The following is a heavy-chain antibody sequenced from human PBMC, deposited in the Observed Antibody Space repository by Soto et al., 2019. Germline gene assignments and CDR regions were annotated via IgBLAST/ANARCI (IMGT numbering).Heavy chain of an antibody. D-gene: IGHD6-13*01. J-gene: IGHJ4*02. CDR3: ARDYNGLGY. CDR1: GFTFSSYW. Sequence: EVQLAESGGCLVQPGGSLRLSCAASGFTFSSYWMHWVRQAPGKGLVWVSRISSDGFTTSYADSVKGRFIISRDNAKNTLYLQMNSLRAEDTAVYYCARDYNGLGYWGQGTLVTVSS. CDR2: ISSDGFTT. V-gene: IGHV3-74*01.